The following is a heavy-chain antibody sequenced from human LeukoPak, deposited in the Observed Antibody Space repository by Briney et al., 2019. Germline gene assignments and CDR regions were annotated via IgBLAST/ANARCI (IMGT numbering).Heavy chain of an antibody. V-gene: IGHV3-9*03. CDR1: GFNFDDYA. CDR2: ISWNSGSI. Sequence: GGSLGLSCAASGFNFDDYAMHWVRQAPGKGLEWVSGISWNSGSIGYADFLRGRFTISRDNAKNSLYLQMNSLRAEDMALYYCAKDSGSYVNNYHFMDVWGKGTTVTVSS. J-gene: IGHJ6*03. D-gene: IGHD1-26*01. CDR3: AKDSGSYVNNYHFMDV.